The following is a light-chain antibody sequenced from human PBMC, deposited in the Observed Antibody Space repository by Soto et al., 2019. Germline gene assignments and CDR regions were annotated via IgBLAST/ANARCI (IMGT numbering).Light chain of an antibody. J-gene: IGKJ1*01. V-gene: IGKV1-5*01. CDR1: QNLRSR. Sequence: DFQMTQSPSTLSASVGDRVTITCRASQNLRSRLAWFQQKPGKAPKLLIYDASSLESGVPSRFSGSGAGTDFTLTISSLHPDDFATYYCLQYDTYPQTFGQGTKVDIK. CDR3: LQYDTYPQT. CDR2: DAS.